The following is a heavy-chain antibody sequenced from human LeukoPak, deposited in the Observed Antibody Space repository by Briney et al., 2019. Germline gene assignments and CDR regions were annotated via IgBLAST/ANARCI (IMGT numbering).Heavy chain of an antibody. D-gene: IGHD6-13*01. Sequence: TLSLTCAVSGGSISSGGYSWSWIRQPPGKGLEWIGYIYHNGNTKYNPSLKSRVTISVDTSKAQLSLNLISVTAADTAVYYCARHIAAGTNDAFDIWGQGTMVTVSS. CDR3: ARHIAAGTNDAFDI. CDR2: IYHNGNT. V-gene: IGHV4-30-2*01. J-gene: IGHJ3*02. CDR1: GGSISSGGYS.